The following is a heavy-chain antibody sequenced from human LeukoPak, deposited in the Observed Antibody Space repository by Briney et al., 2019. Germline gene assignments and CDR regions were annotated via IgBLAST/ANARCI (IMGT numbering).Heavy chain of an antibody. D-gene: IGHD1-26*01. J-gene: IGHJ4*02. V-gene: IGHV3-48*03. CDR2: ISSSGSNI. CDR3: ARDLASGSYWGFDY. Sequence: GGSLRLSCAASGFTFSSYEMNWVRQAPGKGVEWVSYISSSGSNIYYADSVKGRFTISRDNAKNSLYLQMNSLRAEDTAVYYCARDLASGSYWGFDYWGQGTLVTVSS. CDR1: GFTFSSYE.